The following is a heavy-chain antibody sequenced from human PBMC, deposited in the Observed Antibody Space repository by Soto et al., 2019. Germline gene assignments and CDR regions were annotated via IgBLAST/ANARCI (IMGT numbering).Heavy chain of an antibody. V-gene: IGHV1-69*06. Sequence: GASVKVSCKASGGTFSSYAISWVRQAPGQGLEWMGGIIPIFGTANYAQKFQGRVTITADKSTSTAYMELSSLRSEDTAVYYCARYNQATIAPGWFDPWGQRTLVTVSS. D-gene: IGHD5-12*01. CDR2: IIPIFGTA. CDR1: GGTFSSYA. J-gene: IGHJ5*02. CDR3: ARYNQATIAPGWFDP.